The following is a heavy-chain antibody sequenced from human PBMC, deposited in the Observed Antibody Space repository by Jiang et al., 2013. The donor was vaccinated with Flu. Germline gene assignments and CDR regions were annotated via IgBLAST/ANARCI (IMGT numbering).Heavy chain of an antibody. D-gene: IGHD6-19*01. CDR3: ARGIAVAGTLRY. J-gene: IGHJ4*02. CDR2: IIPILGIA. V-gene: IGHV1-69*04. Sequence: ISWVRQAPGQGLEWMGRIIPILGIANYAQKFQGRVTITADKSTSTAYMELSSLRSEDTAVYYCARGIAVAGTLRYWGQGTLVTVSS.